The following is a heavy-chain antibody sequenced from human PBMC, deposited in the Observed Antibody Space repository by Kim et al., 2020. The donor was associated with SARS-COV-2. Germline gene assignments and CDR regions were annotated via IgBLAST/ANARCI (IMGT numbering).Heavy chain of an antibody. CDR2: ISGSGGST. D-gene: IGHD2-21*02. J-gene: IGHJ4*02. CDR1: GFTFSSYA. Sequence: GGSLRLSCAASGFTFSSYAMSWVRQAPGKGQEWVSAISGSGGSTYYSDSVKGRFTISRDNSKNTLYLQMNSLRAEDTAVYYCAKDHVVVTAIPFTGGFDYWGQGTLVTVSS. V-gene: IGHV3-23*01. CDR3: AKDHVVVTAIPFTGGFDY.